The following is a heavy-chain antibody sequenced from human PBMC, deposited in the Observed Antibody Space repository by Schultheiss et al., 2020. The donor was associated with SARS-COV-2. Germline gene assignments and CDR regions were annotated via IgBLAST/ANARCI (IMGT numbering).Heavy chain of an antibody. V-gene: IGHV3-23*01. CDR2: ISGSGGST. Sequence: SCAASGFTFSSYAMSWVRQAPGKGLEWVSAISGSGGSTYYADSVKGRFTISRDNSKNTLYLQMNSLRAEDTAVYYCASPDSSGYSYAFDIWGQGTMLTVSS. CDR1: GFTFSSYA. CDR3: ASPDSSGYSYAFDI. J-gene: IGHJ3*02. D-gene: IGHD3-22*01.